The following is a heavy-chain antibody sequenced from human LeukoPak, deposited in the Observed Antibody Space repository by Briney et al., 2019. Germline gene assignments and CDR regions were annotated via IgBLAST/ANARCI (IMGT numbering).Heavy chain of an antibody. CDR3: ARVARLLLWFGELSYNWFDP. J-gene: IGHJ5*02. V-gene: IGHV4-34*01. Sequence: SETLSLTCAVYGGSFSGYYWSWIRQPPGKGLEWIGEINHSGSTNYNPSLKSRVTISVDTSKNQFSLKLSSVTAADTAVYYCARVARLLLWFGELSYNWFDPWGQGTLVTVSS. CDR1: GGSFSGYY. D-gene: IGHD3-10*01. CDR2: INHSGST.